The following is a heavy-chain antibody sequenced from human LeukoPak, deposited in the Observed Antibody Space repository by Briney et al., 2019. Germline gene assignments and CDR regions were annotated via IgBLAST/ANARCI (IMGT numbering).Heavy chain of an antibody. CDR2: IYPGESDT. D-gene: IGHD5-24*01. CDR1: GYSFTNYW. J-gene: IGHJ4*02. V-gene: IGHV5-51*01. CDR3: ARLLDAYNSFDF. Sequence: GESLKISCKASGYSFTNYWVGWVRQLPGEGLEWMGIIYPGESDTRYSPSFQGQVTISADKSISTAYLQWNSLKASDTAMYYCARLLDAYNSFDFWGQGTLVTVSS.